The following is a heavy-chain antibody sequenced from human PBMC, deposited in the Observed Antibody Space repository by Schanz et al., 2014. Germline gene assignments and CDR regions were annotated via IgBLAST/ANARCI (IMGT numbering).Heavy chain of an antibody. Sequence: VQLLESGGGLVQPGGSLRLSCAASGFTFSSYAMHWVRQAPGKGLEWVAVIWSDGSTKYYADSVKGRFTISRDRFQNTLDLRMSSLRAEDTAVYYCARPRFDYGEVDSWGQGTLVTVSS. V-gene: IGHV3-33*08. CDR2: IWSDGSTK. D-gene: IGHD4-17*01. CDR3: ARPRFDYGEVDS. J-gene: IGHJ5*01. CDR1: GFTFSSYA.